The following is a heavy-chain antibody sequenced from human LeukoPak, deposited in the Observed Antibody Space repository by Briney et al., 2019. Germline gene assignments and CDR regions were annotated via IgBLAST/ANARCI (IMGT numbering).Heavy chain of an antibody. Sequence: SETLSLTCTVSGGSISSDNYYWGWIRQPPGKGLEWIGSIYYSGTTYYNPSLKSRVTISVDTSKDQFSLKLSSVTAADTALYYCAKHYMGSSYNHGLDCWGQGTLVTVSS. V-gene: IGHV4-39*01. D-gene: IGHD3-10*01. CDR2: IYYSGTT. CDR1: GGSISSDNYY. CDR3: AKHYMGSSYNHGLDC. J-gene: IGHJ4*02.